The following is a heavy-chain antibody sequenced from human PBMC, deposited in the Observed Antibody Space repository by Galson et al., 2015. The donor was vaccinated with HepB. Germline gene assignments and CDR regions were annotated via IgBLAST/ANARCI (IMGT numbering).Heavy chain of an antibody. D-gene: IGHD4-11*01. V-gene: IGHV3-48*01. CDR3: AREDDYSDYAYDY. J-gene: IGHJ4*02. CDR2: ISSSSTTI. CDR1: KFIFSTYS. Sequence: SLRLSCAASKFIFSTYSMNWVRQAPGKGLEWVSYISSSSTTIYYADSVKGRFTISRDNSKDTLYLQMNSLRAEETAVYYCAREDDYSDYAYDYWGQGTLVTVSS.